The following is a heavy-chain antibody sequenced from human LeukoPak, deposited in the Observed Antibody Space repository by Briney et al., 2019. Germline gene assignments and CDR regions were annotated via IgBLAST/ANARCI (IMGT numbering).Heavy chain of an antibody. Sequence: GRSLRLSCADSGFTFSSYAMSGVRNAPEKGLEWVSAISGSGGSTYYADSVKGRFTISRDNSKNTLYLQMNSLRAEDTAVYYCAKDPLTGYCSSTSCSNDYWGQGTLVTVSS. D-gene: IGHD2-2*01. CDR3: AKDPLTGYCSSTSCSNDY. J-gene: IGHJ4*02. CDR1: GFTFSSYA. CDR2: ISGSGGST. V-gene: IGHV3-23*01.